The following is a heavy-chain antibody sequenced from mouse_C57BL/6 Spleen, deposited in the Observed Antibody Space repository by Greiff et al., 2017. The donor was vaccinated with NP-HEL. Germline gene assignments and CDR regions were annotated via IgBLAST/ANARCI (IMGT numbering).Heavy chain of an antibody. J-gene: IGHJ3*01. CDR1: GFSLTSYG. D-gene: IGHD1-1*01. Sequence: VQRVESGPGLVQPSQSLSITCTVSGFSLTSYGVHWVRQSPGKGLEWLGVIWSGGSTDYNAAFISRLGISKDNSKSQVFFKMNSLQADDTAIYYCASNYGSSYGFAYWGQGTLVTVSA. V-gene: IGHV2-2*01. CDR3: ASNYGSSYGFAY. CDR2: IWSGGST.